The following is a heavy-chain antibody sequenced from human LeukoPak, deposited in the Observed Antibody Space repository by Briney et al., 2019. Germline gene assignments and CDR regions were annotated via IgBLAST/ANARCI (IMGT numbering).Heavy chain of an antibody. Sequence: RASVKVSCEASGYTFTRYYMHCVRQAPGQGLEWMGWINPNSGGTNYAQKFQGRVPMTRDPSIRTAYMELRRLRSDDTAVYYCARAYYDSSGSYYFDYRGQGTLVTVSS. V-gene: IGHV1-2*02. J-gene: IGHJ4*02. CDR2: INPNSGGT. CDR3: ARAYYDSSGSYYFDY. D-gene: IGHD3-22*01. CDR1: GYTFTRYY.